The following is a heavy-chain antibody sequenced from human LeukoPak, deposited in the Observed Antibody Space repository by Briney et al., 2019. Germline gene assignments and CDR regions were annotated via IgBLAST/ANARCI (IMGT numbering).Heavy chain of an antibody. CDR3: ARHGGYNSVNYDY. Sequence: PSETLSLTCAVYGGSFSGYYWSWIRQPPGKGLEWIGEINHSGSTNYNLSLKSRVTISVDTSKNQFSLKLSSVTAADTAVYYCARHGGYNSVNYDYWGQGTLVTVSS. CDR2: INHSGST. CDR1: GGSFSGYY. V-gene: IGHV4-34*01. J-gene: IGHJ4*02. D-gene: IGHD5-24*01.